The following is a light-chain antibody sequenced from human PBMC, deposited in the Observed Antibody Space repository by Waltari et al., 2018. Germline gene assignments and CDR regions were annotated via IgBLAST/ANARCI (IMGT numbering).Light chain of an antibody. CDR2: GAS. CDR1: QSVGSD. V-gene: IGKV3-15*01. CDR3: QQYNKWPPYT. Sequence: PATLSVSPGERATLSCRASQSVGSDLAWYQQKPGQAPSLLIYGASTRVTGVPARFSGSGSGTEFTLTISSLQSEDFAVYYCQQYNKWPPYTFGQGTKLEIK. J-gene: IGKJ2*01.